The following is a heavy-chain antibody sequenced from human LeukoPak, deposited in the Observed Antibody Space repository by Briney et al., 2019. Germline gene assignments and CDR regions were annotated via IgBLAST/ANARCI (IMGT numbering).Heavy chain of an antibody. J-gene: IGHJ4*02. CDR2: ISGSGGST. V-gene: IGHV3-23*01. CDR3: AKDRIVATSKGAVDY. D-gene: IGHD5-12*01. CDR1: GFTFSSYA. Sequence: GGSLRLSCAASGFTFSSYAMSWVRQAPGKGLEWVSAISGSGGSTYYADSVKGRFTISRDNSKNTLYLQMNSLRAEDTVVYYCAKDRIVATSKGAVDYWGQGTLVTVSS.